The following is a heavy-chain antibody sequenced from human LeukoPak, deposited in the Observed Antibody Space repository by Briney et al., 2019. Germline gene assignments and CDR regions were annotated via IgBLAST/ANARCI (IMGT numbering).Heavy chain of an antibody. CDR1: GGSLSGYY. CDR2: INHSEST. V-gene: IGHV4-34*01. J-gene: IGHJ6*03. D-gene: IGHD3-10*01. CDR3: ARNARDYYGAGSPPYYYYYYMDV. Sequence: SEALSLTCAVYGGSLSGYYWSWIRQPPGKGLDWIGEINHSESTNYNPSLKSRVTISVDTSKNQFSLKLSSVSAAETAVYYCARNARDYYGAGSPPYYYYYYMDVWGKGTTVTVSS.